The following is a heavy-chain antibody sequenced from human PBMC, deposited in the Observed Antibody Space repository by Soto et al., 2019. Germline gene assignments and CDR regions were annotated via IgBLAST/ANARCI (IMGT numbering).Heavy chain of an antibody. CDR1: AFTFRSYT. D-gene: IGHD2-15*01. CDR2: ISYDGSKT. V-gene: IGHV3-30*04. J-gene: IGHJ4*02. CDR3: ARERDSPYFPTPYYCDS. Sequence: PGGSLRLSCAASAFTFRSYTMHWVRQAPGKGLEWVATISYDGSKTNYADSVRSRFTISRDNSKSTLFLQMDSLRPADTPVYSCARERDSPYFPTPYYCDSWAEGTLVTVTS.